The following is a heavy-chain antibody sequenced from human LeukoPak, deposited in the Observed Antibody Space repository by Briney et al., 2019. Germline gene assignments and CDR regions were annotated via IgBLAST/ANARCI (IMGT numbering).Heavy chain of an antibody. D-gene: IGHD3-22*01. CDR3: ARSSLNYYDSSGYSEHFQH. V-gene: IGHV1-2*02. Sequence: GASVTVSYKASGYTFTDYYMHWVRQPPGQGLEWVGWSNPNSDGTNDAQKLQRRVSMPRDTPISTDYMELSRLRSDDTAVYDCARSSLNYYDSSGYSEHFQHWGQGTLVSVSS. CDR1: GYTFTDYY. J-gene: IGHJ1*01. CDR2: SNPNSDGT.